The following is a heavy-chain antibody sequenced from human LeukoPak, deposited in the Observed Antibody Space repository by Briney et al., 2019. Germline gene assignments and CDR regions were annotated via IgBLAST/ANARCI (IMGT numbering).Heavy chain of an antibody. V-gene: IGHV3-66*01. D-gene: IGHD3-22*01. J-gene: IGHJ4*02. CDR3: ARYYYDSSGYYFYFDY. CDR1: GFTVSSNY. Sequence: GGSLRLSCAASGFTVSSNYISWVRQAPGKGLEWVSVIYSGGSTYYADSVKGRFTISRDNSKNTLYLQMNSLRAEDTAVYYCARYYYDSSGYYFYFDYWGQGTLVTVSS. CDR2: IYSGGST.